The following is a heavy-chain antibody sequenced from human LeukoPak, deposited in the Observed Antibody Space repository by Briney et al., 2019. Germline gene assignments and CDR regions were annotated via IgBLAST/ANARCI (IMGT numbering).Heavy chain of an antibody. CDR1: GGSISSGDYY. CDR3: AREGDSSGRDY. Sequence: SQTLSLTCTVSGGSISSGDYYWSWIRQPPGKGLEWVGYIYYSGSTYYNPSLKSRVTISVDTSKNQFSLKLSSVTAADTAVYYCAREGDSSGRDYWGQGTLVTVSS. CDR2: IYYSGST. D-gene: IGHD3-22*01. J-gene: IGHJ4*02. V-gene: IGHV4-30-4*01.